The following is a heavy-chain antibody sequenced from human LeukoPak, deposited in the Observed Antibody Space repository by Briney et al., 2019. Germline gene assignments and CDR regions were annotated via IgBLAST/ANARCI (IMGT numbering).Heavy chain of an antibody. CDR3: ARGGDSSNWYPGYFDY. CDR1: GFTFSNYW. J-gene: IGHJ4*02. CDR2: IKSDGSST. D-gene: IGHD6-13*01. Sequence: PGGSLRLSCAASGFTFSNYWMHWVRQAPGKGPVWVSRIKSDGSSTRFADSVQGRFTISRDNGKNTLYLQMNSLRAEDTAVHYCARGGDSSNWYPGYFDYWGQGALVTVSS. V-gene: IGHV3-74*01.